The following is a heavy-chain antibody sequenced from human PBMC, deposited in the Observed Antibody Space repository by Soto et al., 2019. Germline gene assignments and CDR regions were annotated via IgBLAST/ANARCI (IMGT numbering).Heavy chain of an antibody. D-gene: IGHD6-13*01. J-gene: IGHJ4*02. CDR2: INPSGGDT. V-gene: IGHV1-46*01. CDR1: GYTLTSYY. CDR3: ARGPLYSSSWPFDY. Sequence: ASVKVSCKASGYTLTSYYMHWVRQAPGRGLERVGIINPSGGDTSYAQKFQGRVTMTGDTSTSTVYMEMTSLRYEETAVYYCARGPLYSSSWPFDYWGQGTRVTVSS.